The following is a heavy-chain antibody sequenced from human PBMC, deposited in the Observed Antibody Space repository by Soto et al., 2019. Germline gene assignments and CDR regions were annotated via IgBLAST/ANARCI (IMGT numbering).Heavy chain of an antibody. J-gene: IGHJ4*02. CDR2: FDPEDGET. CDR1: GYTLTELS. CDR3: ATGNHDFWSGYFRSVGFDY. Sequence: EASVKVSCKVSGYTLTELSMHWVRQAPGKGLEWMGGFDPEDGETIYAQKFQGRVTMTEDTSTDTAYMELSSLRSEDTAVYYCATGNHDFWSGYFRSVGFDYWGQGTLVTVSS. D-gene: IGHD3-3*01. V-gene: IGHV1-24*01.